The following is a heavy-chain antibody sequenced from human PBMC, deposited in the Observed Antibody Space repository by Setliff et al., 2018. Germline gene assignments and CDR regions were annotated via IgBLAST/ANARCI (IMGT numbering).Heavy chain of an antibody. CDR2: MSGSGGSI. CDR1: GFTFTSYV. J-gene: IGHJ4*01. D-gene: IGHD3-3*01. CDR3: AKSPHDFWSGRVFFDY. V-gene: IGHV3-23*01. Sequence: GGSLRLSCAASGFTFTSYVMTWVRQAPGKGLEWVSAMSGSGGSINYADSVKGRFTISRDNHKNTLHLQMNSLRVEDTAIYYCAKSPHDFWSGRVFFDYWGQGMLVTVSS.